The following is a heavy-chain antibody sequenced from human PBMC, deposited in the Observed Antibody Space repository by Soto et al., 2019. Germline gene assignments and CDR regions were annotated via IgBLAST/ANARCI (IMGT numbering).Heavy chain of an antibody. J-gene: IGHJ4*02. V-gene: IGHV3-33*08. CDR1: GFTVNNNF. CDR2: ILNDASGH. Sequence: GGSLRLSCAASGFTVNNNFMTWVRQAPGKGLEWVAVILNDASGHWYADSVKGRFTISRDNFENTLYLQMNGLRLEDTAMYYCARDDDYPDNGFDYWGQGTLVTVSS. D-gene: IGHD4-17*01. CDR3: ARDDDYPDNGFDY.